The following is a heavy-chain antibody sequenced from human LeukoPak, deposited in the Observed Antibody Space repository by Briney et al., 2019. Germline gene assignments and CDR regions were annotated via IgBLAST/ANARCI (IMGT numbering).Heavy chain of an antibody. J-gene: IGHJ4*02. CDR1: GGSISSYY. D-gene: IGHD5/OR15-5a*01. CDR2: IYYSGST. CDR3: ARGGVYHSPLIRRARTDFDY. V-gene: IGHV4-59*01. Sequence: PSETLSLTCTVSGGSISSYYWSWIRQPPGKGLEWIGYIYYSGSTNYNPSLKSRVTISVDTSKNQFSLKLSSVTATDTAVYYCARGGVYHSPLIRRARTDFDYWGQGTLVTVSS.